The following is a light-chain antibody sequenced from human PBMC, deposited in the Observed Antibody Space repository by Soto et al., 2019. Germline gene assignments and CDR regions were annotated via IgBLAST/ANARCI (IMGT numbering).Light chain of an antibody. J-gene: IGKJ5*01. CDR2: ASS. CDR3: QQSYSTPTIT. V-gene: IGKV1-39*01. Sequence: DIQMAQSPSTLSASVGDRVTITCRASQSISSWLAWYQQKLGKAPKFLIYASSSLQSGVPSRFRGSGSGTDFTLTISSLQPEDFATYYCQQSYSTPTITFGQGTRLAIK. CDR1: QSISSW.